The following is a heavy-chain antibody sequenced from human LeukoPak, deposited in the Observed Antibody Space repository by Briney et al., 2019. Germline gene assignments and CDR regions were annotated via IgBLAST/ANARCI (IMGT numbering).Heavy chain of an antibody. Sequence: PGGSLRLSCAASGFTLSSYAMSWVRQAPGKGLEWVSAISGSGGSTYYADSVKGRFTISRDNSKNTLYLQMNSLRAEDTAVYYCAKDPCALPAAMEYYFDYWGQGTLVTVSS. J-gene: IGHJ4*02. D-gene: IGHD2-2*01. CDR1: GFTLSSYA. V-gene: IGHV3-23*01. CDR2: ISGSGGST. CDR3: AKDPCALPAAMEYYFDY.